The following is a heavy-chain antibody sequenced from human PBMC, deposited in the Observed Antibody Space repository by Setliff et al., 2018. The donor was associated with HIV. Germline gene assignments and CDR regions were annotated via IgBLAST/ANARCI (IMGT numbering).Heavy chain of an antibody. CDR1: GDTFTSFA. Sequence: SVKVSCKGSGDTFTSFAINWVRQAPGQGLEWLGRIIPVFGTANYAQKFQARVTITVDKSTNTAYMALSSLRHDDTAIYYCARGIAATLDYWGQGTLVTVSS. CDR2: IIPVFGTA. V-gene: IGHV1-69*06. D-gene: IGHD6-13*01. CDR3: ARGIAATLDY. J-gene: IGHJ4*02.